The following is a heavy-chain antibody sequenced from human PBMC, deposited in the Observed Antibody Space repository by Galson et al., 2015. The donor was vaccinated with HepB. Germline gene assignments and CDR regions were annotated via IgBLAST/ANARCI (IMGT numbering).Heavy chain of an antibody. J-gene: IGHJ6*02. V-gene: IGHV3-11*06. CDR3: ATLIV. Sequence: SLRLSCAASGFTFSDYHMSWIRQAPGRGLEWVSYISSSSSYTNYADSVKGRFTISRDNAKNSLYLQMNSLRAEDTAVYYCATLIVWGQGTTVTVSS. CDR2: ISSSSSYT. CDR1: GFTFSDYH.